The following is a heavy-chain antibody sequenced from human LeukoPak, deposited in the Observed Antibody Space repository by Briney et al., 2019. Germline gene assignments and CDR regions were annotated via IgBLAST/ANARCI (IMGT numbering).Heavy chain of an antibody. Sequence: SSVRVSFKPSVGSFSTSGFSWVRQAPGQGLEWMGGVIPIYVTPSYAQKLEGRVTITADESTSTAYMELRSLRSEDTAVYYCARDHWGIVENGYDYFYYDMDVWGQGTTVTVSS. CDR1: VGSFSTSG. D-gene: IGHD7-27*01. CDR2: VIPIYVTP. V-gene: IGHV1-69*13. CDR3: ARDHWGIVENGYDYFYYDMDV. J-gene: IGHJ6*02.